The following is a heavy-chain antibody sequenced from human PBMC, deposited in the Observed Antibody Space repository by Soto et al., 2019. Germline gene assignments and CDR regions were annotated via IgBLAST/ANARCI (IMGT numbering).Heavy chain of an antibody. J-gene: IGHJ4*02. CDR2: IVVGSGNT. CDR3: AADQGYCSGGSCYSGFDY. V-gene: IGHV1-58*01. Sequence: QMQLVQSGPEVKKPGTSVKVSCKASGFTFTSSAVQGVRQARGQRLEWIGWIVVGSGNTNYAQKFQERVTITRDMSTSTAYMELSSLRYEYTAVYYCAADQGYCSGGSCYSGFDYWGQGTLVTVSS. CDR1: GFTFTSSA. D-gene: IGHD2-15*01.